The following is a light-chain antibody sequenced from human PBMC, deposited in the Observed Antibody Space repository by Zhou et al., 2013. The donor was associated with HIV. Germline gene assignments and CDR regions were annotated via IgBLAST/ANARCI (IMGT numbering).Light chain of an antibody. CDR2: AAS. V-gene: IGKV3-20*01. CDR3: QQYGNSPTT. CDR1: QSVAADY. J-gene: IGKJ1*01. Sequence: DIVLTQSPGTLSLSPGERATLSCRATQSVAADYLAWYQQKPGQAPRLLIYAASSRATGVPDRFSGSGSRADFTLTISRVEPEDFAVYFCQQYGNSPTTFGQGTKGGNQT.